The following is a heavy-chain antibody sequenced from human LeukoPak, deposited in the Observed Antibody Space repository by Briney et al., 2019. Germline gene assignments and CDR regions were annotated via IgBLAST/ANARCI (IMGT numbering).Heavy chain of an antibody. CDR2: IFTVFGTT. J-gene: IGHJ2*01. Sequence: ASVKVSCKASGDTFNIYTFNWVRQTPGQGLEWMGGIFTVFGTTHYAKDLQGRVTITADKSTNTVYMELTSLRSEDAAIYYCARAKVSGYPTYWYFDLWGRGTLVTVSS. V-gene: IGHV1-69*06. CDR3: ARAKVSGYPTYWYFDL. CDR1: GDTFNIYT. D-gene: IGHD3-9*01.